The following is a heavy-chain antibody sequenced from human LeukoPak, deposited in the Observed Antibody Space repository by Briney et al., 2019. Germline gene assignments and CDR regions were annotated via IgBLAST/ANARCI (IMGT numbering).Heavy chain of an antibody. CDR2: ITWNGGST. Sequence: GRSLRLSCAASGFTFDDYAMHWVRQAPGKGLEWVSGITWNGGSTGYADSVKGRFTISRDNSKNTLYLQMNSLRAEDTAVYYCAKRRGLELLYYYYMDVWGKGTTVTVSS. J-gene: IGHJ6*03. CDR1: GFTFDDYA. D-gene: IGHD1-7*01. CDR3: AKRRGLELLYYYYMDV. V-gene: IGHV3-20*04.